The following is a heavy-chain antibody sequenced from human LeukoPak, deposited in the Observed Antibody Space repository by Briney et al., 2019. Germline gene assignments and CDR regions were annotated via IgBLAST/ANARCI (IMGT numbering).Heavy chain of an antibody. CDR2: ISGSGGST. D-gene: IGHD3-22*01. Sequence: GGTLRLSCVASGFTFSSYGMSWVRQAPGKGLEWVSAISGSGGSTYYADSVKGRFTISRDNSKNTLYLQMNSLRAEDTAVYYCAKTRITMIVSAFDIWGQGTMVTVSS. CDR1: GFTFSSYG. CDR3: AKTRITMIVSAFDI. V-gene: IGHV3-23*01. J-gene: IGHJ3*02.